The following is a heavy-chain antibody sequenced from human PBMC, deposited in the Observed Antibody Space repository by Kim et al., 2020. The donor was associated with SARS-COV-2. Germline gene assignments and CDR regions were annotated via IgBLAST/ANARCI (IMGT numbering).Heavy chain of an antibody. D-gene: IGHD5-18*01. CDR1: GFIFMNYY. CDR3: ATQTRGYTYGFYFED. CDR2: IKPDGSEK. V-gene: IGHV3-7*01. Sequence: GGSLRLFCAGSGFIFMNYYMSWVRQAPGKGLEWVASIKPDGSEKYYVDSVKGRFTISRDNSRKSLFLQMNSLSGEDTAIYYCATQTRGYTYGFYFEDWGQGALVTVSS. J-gene: IGHJ4*02.